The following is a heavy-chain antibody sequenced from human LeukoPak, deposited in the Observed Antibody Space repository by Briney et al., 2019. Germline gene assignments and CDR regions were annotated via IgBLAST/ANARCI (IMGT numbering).Heavy chain of an antibody. Sequence: PGGSLRLSCAASGFIFSRYALHWVRQAPGKGLEWLTVIAADGKDIKYADSVKGRFTISRDNSKCALYLQMNSLRVEDTAVYYCAKDQQAVSAAYYFDSWGQGTLVTASS. J-gene: IGHJ4*02. CDR1: GFIFSRYA. V-gene: IGHV3-30*18. CDR2: IAADGKDI. D-gene: IGHD2-2*01. CDR3: AKDQQAVSAAYYFDS.